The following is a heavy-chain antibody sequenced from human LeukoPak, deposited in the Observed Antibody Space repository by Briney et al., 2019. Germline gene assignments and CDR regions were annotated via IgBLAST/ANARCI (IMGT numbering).Heavy chain of an antibody. CDR3: AKGPRGHCSGGSCPGDS. CDR1: GFTFSSYA. J-gene: IGHJ4*02. Sequence: PGGSLRLSCAASGFTFSSYAMSWARQAPGKGLEWVSTISGSGDSTYYADSVKGRFTISRDNSKNTLYVQIKSLRADDTAVYYCAKGPRGHCSGGSCPGDSWGQGTLVTVSS. D-gene: IGHD2-15*01. CDR2: ISGSGDST. V-gene: IGHV3-23*01.